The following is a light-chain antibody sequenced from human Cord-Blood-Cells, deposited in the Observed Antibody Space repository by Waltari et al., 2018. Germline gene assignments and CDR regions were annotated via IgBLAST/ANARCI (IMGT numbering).Light chain of an antibody. Sequence: DIVMTQPPLSLSVTPGQPASISCKSSQSLLHSYGKTYLYWYLQKPGQSPQLLIYEVSSLFSGVPDRFSGSGSVTDFTLKISRVEAKDVGVYYCMQGIHLPLTFGGGTKVEIK. J-gene: IGKJ4*01. CDR3: MQGIHLPLT. CDR1: QSLLHSYGKTY. CDR2: EVS. V-gene: IGKV2-29*02.